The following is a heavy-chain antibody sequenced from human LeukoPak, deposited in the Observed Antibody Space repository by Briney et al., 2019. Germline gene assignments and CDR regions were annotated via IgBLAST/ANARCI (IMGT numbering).Heavy chain of an antibody. V-gene: IGHV3-30*03. J-gene: IGHJ4*02. CDR1: GFTFSSYG. D-gene: IGHD3-3*01. Sequence: QPGRSLRLSCAASGFTFSSYGMHWVRQAPGKGLEWVAVLSFDGSNKYYADSVKGRFTISRDDSKNTLYLQMNSLRAEDTAVYYCARSRSSRFLEWLLPDYWGQGTLVTVSS. CDR3: ARSRSSRFLEWLLPDY. CDR2: LSFDGSNK.